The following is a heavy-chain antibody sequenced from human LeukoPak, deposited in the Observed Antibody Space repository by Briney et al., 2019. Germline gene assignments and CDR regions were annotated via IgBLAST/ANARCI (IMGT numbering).Heavy chain of an antibody. CDR1: RFTFSSYS. J-gene: IGHJ4*02. CDR3: AREKLGVGTAFDY. CDR2: ISSSSSYI. D-gene: IGHD1/OR15-1a*01. Sequence: GGSLRLSCAASRFTFSSYSMNWVRQAPGKGLEWVSSISSSSSYIYYADSVKGRFTISRDNAKNSLYLQMNSLRAEDTAVYYCAREKLGVGTAFDYWGQGTLVTVSS. V-gene: IGHV3-21*01.